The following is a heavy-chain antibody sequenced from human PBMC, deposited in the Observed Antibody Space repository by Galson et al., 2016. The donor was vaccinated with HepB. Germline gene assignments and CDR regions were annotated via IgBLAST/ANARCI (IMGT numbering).Heavy chain of an antibody. CDR2: VSGSGTNT. D-gene: IGHD6-19*01. CDR3: AKGDKVPGWDN. Sequence: SLRLSCAASGLTFSSCAMYWVRQAPGKGLEWVSAVSGSGTNTYHANSVKARFTVSRDNSKNTPYLQMNSLRAEDTAVYYCAKGDKVPGWDNWGQGTLVAVSS. J-gene: IGHJ4*02. V-gene: IGHV3-23*01. CDR1: GLTFSSCA.